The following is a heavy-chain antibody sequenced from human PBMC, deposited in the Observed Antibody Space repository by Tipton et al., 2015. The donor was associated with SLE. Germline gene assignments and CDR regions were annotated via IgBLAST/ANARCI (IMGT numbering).Heavy chain of an antibody. Sequence: QLVQSGAEVKKPGSSVKVSCKASGGTFSSYTISWVRQAPGQGLEWMGRIIPILDIANYAQKFQGRVTITADKSTSTAYMELRSLRSDDTAIYYCARAPNHYIPSGIYYGMDVWGQGTTVTVSS. CDR3: ARAPNHYIPSGIYYGMDV. D-gene: IGHD2-21*01. CDR2: IIPILDIA. J-gene: IGHJ6*01. CDR1: GGTFSSYT. V-gene: IGHV1-69*09.